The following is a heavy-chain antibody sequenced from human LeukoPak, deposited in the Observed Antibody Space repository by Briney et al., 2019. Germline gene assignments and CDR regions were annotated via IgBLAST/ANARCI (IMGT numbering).Heavy chain of an antibody. CDR2: ISYDGSNK. D-gene: IGHD5-18*01. Sequence: GGSLRLSCAASGFTFSSYAMHWVRQAPGKGLEWVAVISYDGSNKYYADSVKGRFTISRDNSKNTLYLQMNSLRAEDTAVYYCARAAGYSYGYFDYWGQGTLVTVSS. V-gene: IGHV3-30*04. J-gene: IGHJ4*02. CDR1: GFTFSSYA. CDR3: ARAAGYSYGYFDY.